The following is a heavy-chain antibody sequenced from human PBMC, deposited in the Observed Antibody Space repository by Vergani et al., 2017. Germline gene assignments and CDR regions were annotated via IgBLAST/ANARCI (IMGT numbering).Heavy chain of an antibody. CDR2: MNPNSGNT. CDR1: GYTLNTYD. CDR3: ARAPFRITAAEDYAFDV. J-gene: IGHJ3*01. D-gene: IGHD6-13*01. V-gene: IGHV1-8*02. Sequence: QVQLVQSGAEVKEPGGSVQVSCKASGYTLNTYDINWVRQAAGQGLEWMGWMNPNSGNTGYAQKIQGRVTMTSITSIGTAYMELSGLTSDDTAVYYCARAPFRITAAEDYAFDVWGQGTLVTVSS.